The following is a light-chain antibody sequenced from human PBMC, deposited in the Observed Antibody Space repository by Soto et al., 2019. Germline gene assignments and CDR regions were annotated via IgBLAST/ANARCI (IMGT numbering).Light chain of an antibody. V-gene: IGKV3-20*01. J-gene: IGKJ1*01. Sequence: EIVMTQSPATLSVSPGERATLSCRASHSVSSSYLAWYQRKPGQAPRLLIYGASSRATGIPDRFSGGGSGTDFTLTISRLEPEDFAVYYCQQYHNSPPTFGQGTKVDIK. CDR1: HSVSSSY. CDR2: GAS. CDR3: QQYHNSPPT.